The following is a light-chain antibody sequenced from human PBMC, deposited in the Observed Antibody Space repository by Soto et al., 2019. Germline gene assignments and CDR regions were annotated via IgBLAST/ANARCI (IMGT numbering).Light chain of an antibody. CDR3: QQYNSYSVT. V-gene: IGKV1-5*01. J-gene: IGKJ4*01. CDR1: QSVIRW. CDR2: DAS. Sequence: DIPMTQSPSTLSASVGDRVTITCRASQSVIRWVAWYQQKPGKAPRLLIYDASSLESGVPSRFSGSGSGTEFTLTISSLQPDDFATYSCQQYNSYSVTFGGGTKVDIK.